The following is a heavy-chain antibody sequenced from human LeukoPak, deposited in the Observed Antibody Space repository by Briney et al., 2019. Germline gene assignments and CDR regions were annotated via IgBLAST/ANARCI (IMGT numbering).Heavy chain of an antibody. Sequence: SETLSLTCTVSGGSISSSSYYWGWIRQPPGKGLEWIGSASYSGNTYYNPSLKSRVTILVDTSKNQFSLKLSSVTAADTAVYYCARDPGSWGQGTLVTVSS. D-gene: IGHD2-15*01. V-gene: IGHV4-39*07. CDR2: ASYSGNT. J-gene: IGHJ4*02. CDR3: ARDPGS. CDR1: GGSISSSSYY.